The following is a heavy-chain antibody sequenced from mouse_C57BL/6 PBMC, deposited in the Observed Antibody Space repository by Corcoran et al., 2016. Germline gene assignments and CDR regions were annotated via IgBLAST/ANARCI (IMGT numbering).Heavy chain of an antibody. CDR1: GFNIKNTY. V-gene: IGHV14-3*01. CDR2: IDPANGNT. J-gene: IGHJ1*03. Sequence: EVQLQQSVAELVRPGASVKLSCTASGFNIKNTYMHWVKQRPEQGLEWIGRIDPANGNTKYAPKFQVKATITADTSSNTAYLQLSSLTSEDTAIYFCAWILYDYDGNWYVDVWGRGITVTVSS. D-gene: IGHD2-4*01. CDR3: AWILYDYDGNWYVDV.